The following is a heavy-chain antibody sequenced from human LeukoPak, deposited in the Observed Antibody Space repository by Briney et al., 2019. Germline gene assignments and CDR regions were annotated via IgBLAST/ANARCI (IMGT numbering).Heavy chain of an antibody. CDR3: ASTRADAFDI. J-gene: IGHJ3*02. D-gene: IGHD2-2*01. V-gene: IGHV4-39*07. CDR2: IYYSGST. Sequence: SETLSLTCTVSGGSISSSSYYWGWIRQPPGKGLEWIGSIYYSGSTYYNPSLKSRVTISVDTSKNQFSLKLSSVTAADTAVYYCASTRADAFDIWGQGTMVTVSS. CDR1: GGSISSSSYY.